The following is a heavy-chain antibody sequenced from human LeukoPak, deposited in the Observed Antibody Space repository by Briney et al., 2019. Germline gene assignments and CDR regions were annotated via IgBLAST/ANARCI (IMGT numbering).Heavy chain of an antibody. V-gene: IGHV3-30*01. Sequence: GESLRLSCAASGFTFRSYAMHWDRQTPGKGLEWVAVISYDGTNENYADSVKGRFTISRDNSKNMLYVQMNSLRAEDTALYFCARCKMVISDHDAFEIWGQGTMVTVSS. J-gene: IGHJ3*02. D-gene: IGHD3-22*01. CDR1: GFTFRSYA. CDR3: ARCKMVISDHDAFEI. CDR2: ISYDGTNE.